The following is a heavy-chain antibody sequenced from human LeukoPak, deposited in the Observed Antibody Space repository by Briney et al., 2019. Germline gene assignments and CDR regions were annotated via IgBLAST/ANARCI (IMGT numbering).Heavy chain of an antibody. J-gene: IGHJ4*02. Sequence: PGGSLRLSCVASGITFSGYWMSWVRQTPGKGLEWVANIKPDGGEKYYVDSVKGRFTISRDNAKNSLYLEMNNLRAEDTALYYCVREAGAGYCSSTSCLGDYWGQGSLVTVSS. D-gene: IGHD2-2*03. CDR1: GITFSGYW. CDR2: IKPDGGEK. CDR3: VREAGAGYCSSTSCLGDY. V-gene: IGHV3-7*03.